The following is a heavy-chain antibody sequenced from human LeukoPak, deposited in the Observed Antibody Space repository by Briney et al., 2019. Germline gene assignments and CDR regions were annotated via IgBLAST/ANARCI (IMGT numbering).Heavy chain of an antibody. Sequence: GASVKVSCKASGYTFTGYYMHWVRQAPGQGLEWMGWISAYNGNTNYAQKLQGRVTMTTDTSTSTAYMELRSLRSDDTAVYYCARAYYYDSSGYYDDWFDPWGQGTLVTVSS. CDR3: ARAYYYDSSGYYDDWFDP. D-gene: IGHD3-22*01. J-gene: IGHJ5*02. CDR2: ISAYNGNT. V-gene: IGHV1-18*04. CDR1: GYTFTGYY.